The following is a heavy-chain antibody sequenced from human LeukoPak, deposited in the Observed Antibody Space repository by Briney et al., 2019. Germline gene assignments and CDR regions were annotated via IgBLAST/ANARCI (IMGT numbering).Heavy chain of an antibody. CDR2: SRDRANGYTP. D-gene: IGHD1-26*01. J-gene: IGHJ6*04. CDR1: GFTFSGRY. Sequence: GGSLRLSCTASGFTFSGRYMDWVRQAPGKGLEWVGRSRDRANGYTPEYAASVRGRFTISRDDSETSMYLQMNSLKTEDSAVYYCTRGGTSSVAYYYHMDVWGKGTTVTVSS. V-gene: IGHV3-72*01. CDR3: TRGGTSSVAYYYHMDV.